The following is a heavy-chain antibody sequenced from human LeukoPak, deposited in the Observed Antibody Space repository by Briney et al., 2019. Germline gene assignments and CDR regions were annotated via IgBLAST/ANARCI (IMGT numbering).Heavy chain of an antibody. D-gene: IGHD2-2*01. CDR1: GGSISSGDYY. V-gene: IGHV4-61*08. Sequence: PSQTLSLTCTVSGGSISSGDYYWSWIRQPPGKGLEWIGYIYYSGSTNYNPSLKSRVTISVDTSKNQFSLKLSSVTAADTAVYYCARASTHWRDGMDVWGQGTTVTVSS. J-gene: IGHJ6*02. CDR3: ARASTHWRDGMDV. CDR2: IYYSGST.